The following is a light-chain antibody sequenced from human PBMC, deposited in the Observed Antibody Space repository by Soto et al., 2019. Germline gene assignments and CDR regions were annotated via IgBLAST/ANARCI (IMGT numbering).Light chain of an antibody. V-gene: IGKV1-17*03. CDR1: QGISNS. J-gene: IGKJ4*01. CDR2: GAS. CDR3: LQYNSYPFT. Sequence: DIPMTQSTSDMSASLGVRGTITCRASQGISNSLAWFQQKPGRVPKRLIYGASTLQSWAPSRFSGSASGAAFTLTISSLQPEDFATYYCLQYNSYPFTFGGGTKVDIK.